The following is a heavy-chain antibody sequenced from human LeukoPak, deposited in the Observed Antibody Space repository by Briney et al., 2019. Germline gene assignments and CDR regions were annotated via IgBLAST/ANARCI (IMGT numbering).Heavy chain of an antibody. Sequence: GGSLRLSCAASGFTFSSYEMNWVRQAPGKGLEWVSYISSSGSTIYYADSVKGRFTISRDNAKNSLYLQMNSLRAEDTAVYYCARGAPFGVVIGGYFDYWGQGTLVTVSP. D-gene: IGHD3-3*01. V-gene: IGHV3-48*03. CDR3: ARGAPFGVVIGGYFDY. CDR1: GFTFSSYE. J-gene: IGHJ4*02. CDR2: ISSSGSTI.